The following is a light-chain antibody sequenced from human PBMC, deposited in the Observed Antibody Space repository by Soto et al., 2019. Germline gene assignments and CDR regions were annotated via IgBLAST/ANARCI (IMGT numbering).Light chain of an antibody. CDR2: NNN. Sequence: QSVLTQPPSASGTPGQRVTISCSGSSSNIGSSAVNWYQHLPRTAPKLLISNNNQRPSGVPGRFSGSQSGTSASLAISGLQSEDEADYYCAAWDDSLNGVVFGGGTKLTVL. V-gene: IGLV1-44*01. CDR3: AAWDDSLNGVV. CDR1: SSNIGSSA. J-gene: IGLJ2*01.